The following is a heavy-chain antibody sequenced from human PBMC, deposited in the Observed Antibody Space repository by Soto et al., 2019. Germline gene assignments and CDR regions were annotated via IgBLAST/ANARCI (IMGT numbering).Heavy chain of an antibody. Sequence: SSTLSLTYTSTGGATSAADYSRNWIRQPPGKGLELIGNIYYTGTTKYNPSLTSRVTLSVDTSKNRFSLNLTSVTAAGVTVYSCARGDCDHHWRPGTRIT. V-gene: IGHV4-30-4*01. CDR2: IYYTGTT. J-gene: IGHJ5*02. D-gene: IGHD2-21*02. CDR3: ARGDCDHH. CDR1: GGATSAADYS.